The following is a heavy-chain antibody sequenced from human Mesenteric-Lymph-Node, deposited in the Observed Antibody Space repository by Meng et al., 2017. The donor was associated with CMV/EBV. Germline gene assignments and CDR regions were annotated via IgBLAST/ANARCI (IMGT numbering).Heavy chain of an antibody. CDR3: AKDPYCSSTSCPDYGDRDY. D-gene: IGHD2-2*01. J-gene: IGHJ4*02. V-gene: IGHV3-23*01. CDR2: ISGSGGST. Sequence: GESLKISCAASGFTFSSYGMHWVRQAPGKGLEWVSAISGSGGSTYYADSVKGRFTISRDNSKNTLYLQMNSLRAEDTAVYYCAKDPYCSSTSCPDYGDRDYWGQGTLVTVSS. CDR1: GFTFSSYG.